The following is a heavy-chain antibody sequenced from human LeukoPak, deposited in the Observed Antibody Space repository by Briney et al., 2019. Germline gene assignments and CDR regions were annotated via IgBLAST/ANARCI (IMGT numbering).Heavy chain of an antibody. Sequence: GRSLRLSCAASGFTFSSYGMHWVRQAPGKGLEWVAGIWYDGSNKYYADSVKGRFTISRDNSKNTLYLQMNSLRAEDTAVYYCVLDCSSTSCYPRLDAFDIWGQGTMVTVSS. V-gene: IGHV3-33*01. CDR2: IWYDGSNK. CDR3: VLDCSSTSCYPRLDAFDI. CDR1: GFTFSSYG. D-gene: IGHD2-2*01. J-gene: IGHJ3*02.